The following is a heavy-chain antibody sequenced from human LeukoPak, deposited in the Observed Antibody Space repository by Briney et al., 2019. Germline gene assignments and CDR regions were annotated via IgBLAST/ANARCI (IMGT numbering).Heavy chain of an antibody. J-gene: IGHJ4*02. CDR1: GFTFSNYA. V-gene: IGHV3-30-3*01. CDR3: ARGPGLAMGKGYFDY. Sequence: GGSLRLSCAASGFTFSNYAMHWVRQAPGKGLEWVAATSHNEYNKYYADSVNGRFTISRDNSKNTLYLEVYSLRADDTAVYYCARGPGLAMGKGYFDYCGQGTLVTVSS. D-gene: IGHD6-19*01. CDR2: TSHNEYNK.